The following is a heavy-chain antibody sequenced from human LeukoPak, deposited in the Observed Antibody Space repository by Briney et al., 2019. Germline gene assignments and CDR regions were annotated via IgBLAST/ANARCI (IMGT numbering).Heavy chain of an antibody. CDR3: ARGSNDHYYYYYMDV. J-gene: IGHJ6*03. CDR2: INPNSGGA. D-gene: IGHD1-1*01. V-gene: IGHV1-2*02. Sequence: GASVKVSCKASGYTFTGYYMHWVRQAPGQGLEWMGWINPNSGGANYAQKFQGRLTMTRDTSISTAYMELSRLRSDDTAVYYCARGSNDHYYYYYMDVWGKGTTVTVSS. CDR1: GYTFTGYY.